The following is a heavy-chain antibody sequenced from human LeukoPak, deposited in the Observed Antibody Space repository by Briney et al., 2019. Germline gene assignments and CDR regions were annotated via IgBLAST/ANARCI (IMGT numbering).Heavy chain of an antibody. CDR1: GYSVTELS. Sequence: GASVKVSCKVSGYSVTELSMHWVRQAPGLGLEWMGGFNREDAAPIYAQQFQGRVTMTEDTSTDTAYMKLSSLRSEDTALYYCATLDSYYDKSGRPLLPDWGQGTLVTVSS. V-gene: IGHV1-24*01. D-gene: IGHD3-22*01. CDR2: FNREDAAP. J-gene: IGHJ4*02. CDR3: ATLDSYYDKSGRPLLPD.